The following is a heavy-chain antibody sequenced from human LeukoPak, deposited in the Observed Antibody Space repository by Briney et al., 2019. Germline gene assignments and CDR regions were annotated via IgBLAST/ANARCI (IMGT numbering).Heavy chain of an antibody. Sequence: GGSLRLSCAASGFTFSSYGMNWVRQAPGKGREWVSYISSSGGTIYYADSVKGRFTISRDNAKNSLFLQMNSLRAEDTAMYYCVRDGARGYDMDVWGQGTTVTVSS. CDR2: ISSSGGTI. D-gene: IGHD4/OR15-4a*01. CDR3: VRDGARGYDMDV. J-gene: IGHJ6*02. CDR1: GFTFSSYG. V-gene: IGHV3-48*04.